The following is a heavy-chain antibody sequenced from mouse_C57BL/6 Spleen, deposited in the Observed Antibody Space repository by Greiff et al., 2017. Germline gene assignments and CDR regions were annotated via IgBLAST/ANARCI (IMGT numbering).Heavy chain of an antibody. Sequence: QVQLQQPGAELVKPGASVTMSCKASGYTFTSYWLTWVKQRPGQGLEWIGAIYPGSGSTTYNEKFKSKATLTVDTSSSTAYMQLSSLTSEDSAVSYCARWGFNAIDYWGQGTSVTVSS. CDR1: GYTFTSYW. V-gene: IGHV1-55*01. CDR2: IYPGSGST. CDR3: ARWGFNAIDY. J-gene: IGHJ4*01.